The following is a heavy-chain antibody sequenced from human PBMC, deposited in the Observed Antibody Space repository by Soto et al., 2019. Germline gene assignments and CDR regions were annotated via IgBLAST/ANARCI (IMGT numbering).Heavy chain of an antibody. V-gene: IGHV2-26*01. CDR3: ARISRGYCSGGSCYPAGVMDV. J-gene: IGHJ6*02. CDR1: KG. D-gene: IGHD2-15*01. CDR2: IFSNDEK. Sequence: KGVSWIRQPPGKALEWLAHIFSNDEKSYSTSLKSRLTISKDTSKSQVVLTMTNMDPVDTATYYCARISRGYCSGGSCYPAGVMDVWGQGTTVTVSS.